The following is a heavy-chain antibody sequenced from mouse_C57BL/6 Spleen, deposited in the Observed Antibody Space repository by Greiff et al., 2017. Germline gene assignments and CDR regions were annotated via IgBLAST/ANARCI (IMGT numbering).Heavy chain of an antibody. J-gene: IGHJ3*01. D-gene: IGHD2-4*01. CDR2: INPNNGGT. CDR3: ARWDDYDRTWFAY. V-gene: IGHV1-26*01. Sequence: EVQLQQSGPELVKPGASVKISCKASGYTFTDYYMNWVKQSHGKSLEWIGDINPNNGGTSYNQKFKGKATLTVDKSSSTAYMELRSLTSEDSAVYYCARWDDYDRTWFAYWGQGTLVTVSA. CDR1: GYTFTDYY.